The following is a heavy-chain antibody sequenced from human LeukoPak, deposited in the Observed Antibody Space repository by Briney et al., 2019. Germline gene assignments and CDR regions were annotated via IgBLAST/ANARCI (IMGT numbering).Heavy chain of an antibody. CDR3: AKDGLLRFLEWTATGPYYYMDV. V-gene: IGHV3-30*18. Sequence: PGGSLRLSCAASGFTFSSYGMHWVRQAPGKGLEWVAVISYDGSNKYYADSVKGRFTISRDNSKNTLYLQMNSLRAEDTAVYYCAKDGLLRFLEWTATGPYYYMDVWGKGTTVTVSS. CDR2: ISYDGSNK. J-gene: IGHJ6*03. D-gene: IGHD3-3*01. CDR1: GFTFSSYG.